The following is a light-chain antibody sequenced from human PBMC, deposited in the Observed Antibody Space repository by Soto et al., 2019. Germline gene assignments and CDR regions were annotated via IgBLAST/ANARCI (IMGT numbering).Light chain of an antibody. CDR2: GAS. V-gene: IGKV3-15*01. J-gene: IGKJ1*01. Sequence: EIVMAQSPATLSVSPGERATLSCRASQSVSSNLAWYQHRPGQAPRLLMNGASTRATGIPGRFSGSGSGTEFTLTISSLQSEDIAVYFCVQYNNWPPETWTFGPGTKVEIK. CDR1: QSVSSN. CDR3: VQYNNWPPETWT.